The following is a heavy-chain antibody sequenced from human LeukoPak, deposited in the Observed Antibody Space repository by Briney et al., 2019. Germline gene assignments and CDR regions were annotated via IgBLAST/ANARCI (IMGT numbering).Heavy chain of an antibody. V-gene: IGHV3-21*01. Sequence: GGSLRLSCAASGFTFSSYSMNWVRQAPGKGLEWVSSISSSSSYIYYADSVKGRFTISRDNAKNSLYLQMNSLRAEDTAVYYCARVGYDSSGYLDYWGQGTLVTVAS. CDR2: ISSSSSYI. CDR3: ARVGYDSSGYLDY. CDR1: GFTFSSYS. J-gene: IGHJ4*02. D-gene: IGHD3-22*01.